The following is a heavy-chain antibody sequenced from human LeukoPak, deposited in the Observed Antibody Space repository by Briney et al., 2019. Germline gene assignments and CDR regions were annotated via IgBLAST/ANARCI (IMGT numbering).Heavy chain of an antibody. V-gene: IGHV3-30-3*01. D-gene: IGHD3-10*01. CDR3: ARDGYYYGSGSYYKPEYYFDY. CDR1: GFTFSSYA. J-gene: IGHJ4*02. CDR2: ISYDGSNK. Sequence: GGSLRLSCAASGFTFSSYAMHWVRQAPGKGLEWVAVISYDGSNKYYADSVKGRFTISRDNSKNTLYLQMNSLRAEDTAVYYCARDGYYYGSGSYYKPEYYFDYWGQGTLVTVSS.